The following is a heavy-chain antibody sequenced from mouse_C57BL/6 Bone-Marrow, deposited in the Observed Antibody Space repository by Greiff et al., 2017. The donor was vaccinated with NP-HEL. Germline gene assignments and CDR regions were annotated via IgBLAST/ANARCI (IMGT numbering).Heavy chain of an antibody. CDR1: GYTFTSYW. Sequence: QVQLKQSGAELAKPGASVKLSCKASGYTFTSYWMHWVKQRPGQGLEWIGYINPSSGYTKYNQKFKDKATLTADKSSSTAYMQLSSLTYEDSADYYCARWLLRGYYAMDYWGQGTSVTVSS. V-gene: IGHV1-7*01. D-gene: IGHD2-3*01. J-gene: IGHJ4*01. CDR3: ARWLLRGYYAMDY. CDR2: INPSSGYT.